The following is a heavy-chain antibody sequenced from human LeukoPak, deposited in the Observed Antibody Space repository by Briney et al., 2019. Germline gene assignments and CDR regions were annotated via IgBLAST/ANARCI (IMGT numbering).Heavy chain of an antibody. D-gene: IGHD1-26*01. CDR2: IGGNVAET. Sequence: GGSLRLSCAASEFTFSKYAMTWVRQAPGKGLECVSAIGGNVAETYSADSVKGRFTISRDNAKNSLYLQMNSLRAEDTAVYYCARGRNGIFDYWGQGTLVTVSS. V-gene: IGHV3-23*01. J-gene: IGHJ4*02. CDR1: EFTFSKYA. CDR3: ARGRNGIFDY.